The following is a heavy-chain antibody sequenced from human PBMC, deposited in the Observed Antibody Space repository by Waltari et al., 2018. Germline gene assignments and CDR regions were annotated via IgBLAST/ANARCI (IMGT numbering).Heavy chain of an antibody. J-gene: IGHJ1*01. D-gene: IGHD6-6*01. CDR3: AAMTVAVRPYFLH. CDR1: GFDFSISL. Sequence: EVHLSESGGGVVQPGGSLRLSCADSGFDFSISLIAWVRQIPGKGLGWVSALSCVDKTTYYADSVKGRFSISRDNSKNTLFLQMSSLRDDDTAFYHCAAMTVAVRPYFLHWGQGTRVTVSS. V-gene: IGHV3-23*01. CDR2: LSCVDKTT.